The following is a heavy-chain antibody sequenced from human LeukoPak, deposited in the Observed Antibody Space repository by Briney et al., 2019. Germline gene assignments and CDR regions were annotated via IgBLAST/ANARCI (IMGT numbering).Heavy chain of an antibody. CDR1: RGSFSAYY. Sequence: SETLSLTCAVYRGSFSAYYWSWIRQSPGKGLQWIAEVNHRGDTNYNPSVKGRVTISVDTSTNQFSLKVTSLTAADTAVYYCARGPTISETGYFDYWGQGTLVTVSS. D-gene: IGHD1-1*01. J-gene: IGHJ4*03. V-gene: IGHV4-34*01. CDR3: ARGPTISETGYFDY. CDR2: VNHRGDT.